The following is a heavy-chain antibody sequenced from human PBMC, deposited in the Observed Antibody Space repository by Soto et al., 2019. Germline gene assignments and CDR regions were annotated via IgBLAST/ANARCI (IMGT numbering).Heavy chain of an antibody. D-gene: IGHD6-19*01. Sequence: GGSLRLSCAASGFTFSSYSMNWVRQAPGKGLEWVSYIISSSSTIYYADSVKGRFTISRDNAKNSLYLQMNSLRDEDTAVYYCARVKDIAVAGTPRLNWFDPWGQGTLVTVSS. V-gene: IGHV3-48*02. CDR3: ARVKDIAVAGTPRLNWFDP. J-gene: IGHJ5*02. CDR1: GFTFSSYS. CDR2: IISSSSTI.